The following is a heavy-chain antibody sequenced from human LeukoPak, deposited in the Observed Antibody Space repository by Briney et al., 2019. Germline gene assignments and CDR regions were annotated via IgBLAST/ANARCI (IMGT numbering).Heavy chain of an antibody. CDR2: IYYSGST. CDR3: ARLLLIDYYDSTNWFDP. Sequence: SETLSLTCTVSGGSISSSSYYWGWIRQPPGKGLEWIGSIYYSGSTYYNPSLKSRVTISVDTSKNQFSLKLSSVTAADTAVYYCARLLLIDYYDSTNWFDPWGQGTLVTVS. CDR1: GGSISSSSYY. D-gene: IGHD3-22*01. J-gene: IGHJ5*02. V-gene: IGHV4-39*07.